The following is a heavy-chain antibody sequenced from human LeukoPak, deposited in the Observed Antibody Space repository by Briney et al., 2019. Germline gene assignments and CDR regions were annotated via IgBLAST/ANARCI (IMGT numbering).Heavy chain of an antibody. Sequence: GGSLRLSCVGSGFTFGTYWMTWVRQAPGKWLEWVANITEDGSEKHYVDSVKGRFTISRDNAKNSLYLQMNSLRAEDTAVYYCARERRGYYDFWSGYSTWFDPWRQGTLVTVSS. CDR3: ARERRGYYDFWSGYSTWFDP. J-gene: IGHJ5*02. V-gene: IGHV3-7*01. CDR2: ITEDGSEK. D-gene: IGHD3-3*01. CDR1: GFTFGTYW.